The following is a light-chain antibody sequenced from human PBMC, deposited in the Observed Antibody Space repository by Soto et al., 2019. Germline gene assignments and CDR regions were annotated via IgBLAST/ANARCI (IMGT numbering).Light chain of an antibody. Sequence: DIQMTQSPSSLSASVGDRVTITCRASQSIASYLTWYQQKPGKAPKILIYAASNLQSGVPSRFSGSGSGTDFTLTISSLQPEDFATYYCQQLHDYPITFGQGTRLEIK. CDR2: AAS. J-gene: IGKJ5*01. CDR1: QSIASY. CDR3: QQLHDYPIT. V-gene: IGKV1-39*01.